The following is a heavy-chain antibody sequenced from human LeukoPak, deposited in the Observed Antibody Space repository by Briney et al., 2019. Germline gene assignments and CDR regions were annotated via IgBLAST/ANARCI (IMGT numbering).Heavy chain of an antibody. CDR1: GFTFSHYG. Sequence: GGSLRLSCEVSGFTFSHYGMSWVRQAPGKGPEWVAGFNGRGDSTYYAESVRGRFTISGDTSKNTLYLQVSSLRVEDTAVYYCARDPYYYDSSAFYPFDYWGQGTLVTVSS. J-gene: IGHJ4*02. D-gene: IGHD3-22*01. CDR3: ARDPYYYDSSAFYPFDY. CDR2: FNGRGDST. V-gene: IGHV3-23*01.